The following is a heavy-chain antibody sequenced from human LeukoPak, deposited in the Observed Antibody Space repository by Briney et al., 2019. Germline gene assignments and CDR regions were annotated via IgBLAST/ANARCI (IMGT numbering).Heavy chain of an antibody. V-gene: IGHV4-31*03. D-gene: IGHD3-10*01. Sequence: SETLSLTCTVSGGSISSGGYYWSWIRQHPGKGLEWIGYIYYSGSTYYNPSLKSRVTISVDRSKNQFSLKLSSVTAADTAVYYCARDQAGYGMDVWGQGTTVTVSS. CDR3: ARDQAGYGMDV. CDR2: IYYSGST. J-gene: IGHJ6*02. CDR1: GGSISSGGYY.